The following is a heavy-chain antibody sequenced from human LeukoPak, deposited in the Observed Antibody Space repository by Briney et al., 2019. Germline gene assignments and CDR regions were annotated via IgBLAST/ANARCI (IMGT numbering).Heavy chain of an antibody. Sequence: SETLSLTCTVSGASISSSSYYWGWIRQPPAKGLEWNGNIYYSGGTYYNPSLKSRVTISIDTSKNQFSLKLSSVTAADTAVYYCARGSRPVYNLLTGKRYFDYWGQGTLLTVSS. CDR3: ARGSRPVYNLLTGKRYFDY. J-gene: IGHJ4*02. CDR2: IYYSGGT. D-gene: IGHD3-9*01. CDR1: GASISSSSYY. V-gene: IGHV4-39*07.